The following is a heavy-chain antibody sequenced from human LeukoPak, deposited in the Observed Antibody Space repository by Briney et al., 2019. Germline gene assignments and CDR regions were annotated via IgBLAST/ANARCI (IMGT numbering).Heavy chain of an antibody. J-gene: IGHJ4*02. CDR1: GGTFSSYA. Sequence: SVTVSCKASGGTFSSYAIGWVRQAPGQGLEWMGGIIPIFGTANYAQKFQGRVTITADESTSTAYMELSSPRSEDTAVYYCAREAYGGNSPFPFFDYWGQGTLVTVSS. CDR2: IIPIFGTA. D-gene: IGHD4-23*01. CDR3: AREAYGGNSPFPFFDY. V-gene: IGHV1-69*01.